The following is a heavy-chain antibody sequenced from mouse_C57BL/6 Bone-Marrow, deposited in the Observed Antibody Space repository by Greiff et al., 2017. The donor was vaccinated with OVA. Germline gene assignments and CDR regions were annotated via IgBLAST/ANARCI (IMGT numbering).Heavy chain of an antibody. V-gene: IGHV1-76*01. D-gene: IGHD2-3*01. CDR1: GYTFTDYY. Sequence: VQLQQSGAELVRPGASVKLSCKASGYTFTDYYINWVKQRPGQGLEWIARIYPGSGNTYYNEKLKGKATLTAEKSSSTAYSQLSCLTAEDSAVYLGAREEGWLLRGYYFDYWGQGTTLTVSA. CDR2: IYPGSGNT. J-gene: IGHJ2*01. CDR3: AREEGWLLRGYYFDY.